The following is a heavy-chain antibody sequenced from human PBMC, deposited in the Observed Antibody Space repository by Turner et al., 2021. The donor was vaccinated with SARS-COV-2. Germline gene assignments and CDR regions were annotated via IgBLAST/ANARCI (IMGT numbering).Heavy chain of an antibody. Sequence: QVQLVQSGAEVKTPGASVKVSCTASGYTSTTYYMHWVRQAPGQGLEWMGIVNPSENVTPYAQKFQGRVTLTRDTSTSTVYMELSSLRSEDTAVYYCATAVLPAAETGFDFWGQGTLVTVSS. D-gene: IGHD2-2*01. CDR1: GYTSTTYY. CDR2: VNPSENVT. CDR3: ATAVLPAAETGFDF. J-gene: IGHJ4*02. V-gene: IGHV1-46*01.